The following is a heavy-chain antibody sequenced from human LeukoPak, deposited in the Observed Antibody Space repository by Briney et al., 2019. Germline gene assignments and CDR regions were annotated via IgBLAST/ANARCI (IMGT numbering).Heavy chain of an antibody. CDR1: GFSLSSSGVG. V-gene: IGHV2-5*02. D-gene: IGHD6-25*01. J-gene: IGHJ4*02. Sequence: SGPSLVKPTQTLALTCTFSGFSLSSSGVGVGWIRQPPGKALEWLAPINWDDDKRHSPSLKSTLTITKDTSKNQVVLTMTNMDPVDTATYYCAHRGRLPGTFDYWGQGTLVTVSS. CDR2: INWDDDK. CDR3: AHRGRLPGTFDY.